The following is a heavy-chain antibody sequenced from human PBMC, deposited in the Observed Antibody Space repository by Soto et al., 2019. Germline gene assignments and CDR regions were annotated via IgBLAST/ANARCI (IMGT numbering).Heavy chain of an antibody. CDR3: ARRAETNGWNGFGADKYYFDF. CDR1: GYTFTSYD. Sequence: ASVKVSGKASGYTFTSYDIYWVRQATGQGLEWMGWMNPNTCNSGYAQKFQGRVTMTSDTSISTAHMELSSLRSEDTAVYYCARRAETNGWNGFGADKYYFDFWGQGTLVTVSS. D-gene: IGHD1-1*01. V-gene: IGHV1-8*01. CDR2: MNPNTCNS. J-gene: IGHJ4*02.